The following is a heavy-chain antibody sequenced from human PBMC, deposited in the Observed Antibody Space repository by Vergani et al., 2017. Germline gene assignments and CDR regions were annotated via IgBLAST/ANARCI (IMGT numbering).Heavy chain of an antibody. CDR3: VRGGRGDHGDFWSRLGP. V-gene: IGHV3-30*02. Sequence: QVQLVESGGGVVQPGGSLRLSCAASGFSFSSFGMHWVRQAPGKGLEWVTFIRYDGSNKYYADSVKGRFTISRDNSKNTVYLQMNSLRPDDTAVYYCVRGGRGDHGDFWSRLGPWGQGTRVIVSS. CDR2: IRYDGSNK. J-gene: IGHJ5*02. D-gene: IGHD3-3*01. CDR1: GFSFSSFG.